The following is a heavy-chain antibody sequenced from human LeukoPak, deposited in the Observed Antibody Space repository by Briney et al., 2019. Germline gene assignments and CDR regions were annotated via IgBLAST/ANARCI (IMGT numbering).Heavy chain of an antibody. D-gene: IGHD5-24*01. CDR2: IKSKTDGGTT. Sequence: PGGSLRVSCAASGFTFSNAWMSWVRQAPGKGLEWVGRIKSKTDGGTTDYAAPVKGRFTISRDDSKNTLYLQMNSLKTEDTAVYYCITQASLDGYPDWGQGTPVTVSS. CDR1: GFTFSNAW. J-gene: IGHJ4*02. CDR3: ITQASLDGYPD. V-gene: IGHV3-15*01.